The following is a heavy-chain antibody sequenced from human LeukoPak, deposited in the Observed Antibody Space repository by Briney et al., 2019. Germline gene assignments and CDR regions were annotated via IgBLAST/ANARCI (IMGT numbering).Heavy chain of an antibody. CDR2: ISAYNGNT. CDR1: GYTFTSYG. D-gene: IGHD3-22*01. CDR3: AAGRESHYYDSSGYSGY. V-gene: IGHV1-18*01. Sequence: GASVKVSCKASGYTFTSYGISWVRQAPGRGLEWMGWISAYNGNTNYAQKLQGRVTMTTDTSTSTAYMELRSLRSDDTAVYYCAAGRESHYYDSSGYSGYWGQGTLVTVSS. J-gene: IGHJ4*02.